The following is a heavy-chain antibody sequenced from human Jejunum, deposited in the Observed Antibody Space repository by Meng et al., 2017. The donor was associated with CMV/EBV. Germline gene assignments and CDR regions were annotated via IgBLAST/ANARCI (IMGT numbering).Heavy chain of an antibody. CDR3: ARVSSGWDYFDY. V-gene: IGHV4-31*03. D-gene: IGHD6-19*01. Sequence: QGQLQEPGPGLVKPSQTLSLTCTVSGGSVSSGGYYWTWIRQHPGKGLEWFGHIYYSGSTFYNPSLKRRVIISIGTSKNQFSLNLRSVTAADTAVYYCARVSSGWDYFDYWGQGTLVTVSS. CDR2: IYYSGST. J-gene: IGHJ4*02. CDR1: GGSVSSGGYY.